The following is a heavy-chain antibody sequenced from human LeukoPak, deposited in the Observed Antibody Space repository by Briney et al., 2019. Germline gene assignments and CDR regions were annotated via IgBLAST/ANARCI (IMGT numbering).Heavy chain of an antibody. V-gene: IGHV3-23*01. CDR1: GFTFSSYA. CDR2: IAGSDGFT. J-gene: IGHJ4*02. Sequence: PGRSLRLSCAASGFTFSSYAMHWVRQAPGKGLEWVSVIAGSDGFTQYADSVKGRFTISRDNSKNTVYLQMNRLRVEDTALYYCVRSLDYWGQGTLVTVSS. CDR3: VRSLDY.